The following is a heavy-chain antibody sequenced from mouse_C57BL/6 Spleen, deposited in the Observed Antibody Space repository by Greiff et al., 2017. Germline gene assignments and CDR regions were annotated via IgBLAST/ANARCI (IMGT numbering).Heavy chain of an antibody. Sequence: EVHLVESGGGLVKPGGSLKLSCAASGFTFRSYTMSWVRQTPEKRLEWVATISGGGGNTYYPDSVKGRFTISRDNAKNTLYLQMSSLRSEDTALYYCARHFSHWYFDVWGTGTTVTVSS. CDR1: GFTFRSYT. V-gene: IGHV5-9*01. CDR2: ISGGGGNT. CDR3: ARHFSHWYFDV. J-gene: IGHJ1*03.